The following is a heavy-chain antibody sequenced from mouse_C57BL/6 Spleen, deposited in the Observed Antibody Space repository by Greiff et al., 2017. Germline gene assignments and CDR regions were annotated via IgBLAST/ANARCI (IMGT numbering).Heavy chain of an antibody. V-gene: IGHV1-54*01. CDR3: ARCEGDYYGSSSFAY. D-gene: IGHD1-1*01. CDR2: INPGSGGT. J-gene: IGHJ3*01. CDR1: GYAFTNYL. Sequence: VKLMESGAELVRPGTSVKVSCKASGYAFTNYLIEWVKQRPGQGLEWIGVINPGSGGTNYNEKFKGKATLTADKSSSTAYMQLSSLTSEDSAVYFCARCEGDYYGSSSFAYWGQGTLVTVSA.